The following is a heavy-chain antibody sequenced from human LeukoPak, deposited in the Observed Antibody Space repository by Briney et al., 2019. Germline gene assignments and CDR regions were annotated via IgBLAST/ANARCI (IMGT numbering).Heavy chain of an antibody. V-gene: IGHV1-2*02. Sequence: ASVKVSCTASVYTFTVYYIYWVRQAPGQGLEWMGWINPNSSGTNYEQKFQGRVTMTREMCISTAYMELSRLRSDDTAVYYCARGQHVASNWGQGTLVTVSS. CDR2: INPNSSGT. J-gene: IGHJ4*02. CDR3: ARGQHVASN. D-gene: IGHD6-13*01. CDR1: VYTFTVYY.